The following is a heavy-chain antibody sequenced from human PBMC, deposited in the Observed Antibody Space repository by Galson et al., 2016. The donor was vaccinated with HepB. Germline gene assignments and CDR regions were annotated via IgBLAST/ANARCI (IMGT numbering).Heavy chain of an antibody. CDR1: GFTISDHY. CDR3: IRDSVDSGSQY. Sequence: SLRLSCAASGFTISDHYMEWVRQAPGKGLEWVGRSRDKTRNYITDYAASVKGRFTVSRDVSKSSLYLQMNSLKTEDTAVYYCIRDSVDSGSQYWGQGTLVTVSS. D-gene: IGHD1-26*01. V-gene: IGHV3-72*01. CDR2: SRDKTRNYIT. J-gene: IGHJ1*01.